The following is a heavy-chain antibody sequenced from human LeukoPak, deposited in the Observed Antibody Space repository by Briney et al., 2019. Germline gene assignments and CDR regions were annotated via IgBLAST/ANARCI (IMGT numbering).Heavy chain of an antibody. Sequence: PGGSLRLSCAASGFTFSSYGMHWVRQAPGKGLEWVAVISYDGSNKYYADSVKGRFTISRGNSKNTLYLQMNSLRAEDTAVYYCAKVSPSANFDYWGQGTLVTVSS. V-gene: IGHV3-30*18. J-gene: IGHJ4*02. CDR1: GFTFSSYG. CDR3: AKVSPSANFDY. CDR2: ISYDGSNK.